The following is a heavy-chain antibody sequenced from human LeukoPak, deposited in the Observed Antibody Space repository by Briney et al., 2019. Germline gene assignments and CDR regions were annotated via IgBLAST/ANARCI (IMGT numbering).Heavy chain of an antibody. CDR2: ISGSGGST. J-gene: IGHJ4*02. V-gene: IGHV3-23*01. CDR3: ARSALDNTRFYYVPFDY. D-gene: IGHD3-22*01. Sequence: GGSLRLSCAASGFTFSSYAMSWVRQAPGKGLEWVSAISGSGGSTYYADSVKGRFTISRDNSKNTLYLQMNSLRAEDTAVYYCARSALDNTRFYYVPFDYWGLGALVTVSS. CDR1: GFTFSSYA.